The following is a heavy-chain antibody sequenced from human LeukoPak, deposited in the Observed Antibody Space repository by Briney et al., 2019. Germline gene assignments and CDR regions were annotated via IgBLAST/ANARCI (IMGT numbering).Heavy chain of an antibody. CDR2: IYYSGST. V-gene: IGHV4-59*08. D-gene: IGHD3-9*01. CDR3: ASQSYDILTGYPRGYFDL. J-gene: IGHJ2*01. Sequence: SETLSLTCTVSGGSISSYYWSWIRQPPGKGLEWIGYIYYSGSTNYNPSLKSRVTISVDTSKNQFSLKLSSVTAADTAVYYCASQSYDILTGYPRGYFDLWGRGTLVTVSS. CDR1: GGSISSYY.